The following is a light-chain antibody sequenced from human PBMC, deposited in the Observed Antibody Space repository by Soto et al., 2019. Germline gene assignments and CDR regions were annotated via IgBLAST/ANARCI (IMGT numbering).Light chain of an antibody. CDR3: QQYTNSPLT. Sequence: DIVLTQSPGTLSLSPGEGATLSCRASQRLPSTNLAWYQQRPGQAPRLLIYGASSRATGIQDRFSGSGSGTDFTLTISRLEPEDFAVYFCQQYTNSPLTFGQGTRLEIK. V-gene: IGKV3-20*01. CDR2: GAS. CDR1: QRLPSTN. J-gene: IGKJ5*01.